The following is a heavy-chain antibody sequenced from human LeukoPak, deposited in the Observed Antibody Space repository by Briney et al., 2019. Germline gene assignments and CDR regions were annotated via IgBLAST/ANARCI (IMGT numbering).Heavy chain of an antibody. D-gene: IGHD3-22*01. Sequence: GGSLRLSCAASGFTFSSYSMNWVRQAPGKGLEWVSYISSSSSTIYYADSVKGRFTISRDNAKNALYLQMNSLRGEDTAVYYCARGQFRLHDFDSSAFDYWGQGTLVTVSS. CDR1: GFTFSSYS. CDR3: ARGQFRLHDFDSSAFDY. J-gene: IGHJ4*02. CDR2: ISSSSSTI. V-gene: IGHV3-48*01.